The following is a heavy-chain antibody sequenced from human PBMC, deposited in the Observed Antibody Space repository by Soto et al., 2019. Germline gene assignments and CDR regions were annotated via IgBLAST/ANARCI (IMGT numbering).Heavy chain of an antibody. J-gene: IGHJ4*02. CDR2: IYPGDSDT. CDR3: ARSYCSSTNCLNDY. V-gene: IGHV5-51*01. Sequence: GESLKISCKGSGYIFTSYWIGWVRQMPGKGLEWMGIIYPGDSDTRYSPSFQGQVTISADKSISTAYLQWSSLKASDTAMYFCARSYCSSTNCLNDYWGQGTLVTVSS. D-gene: IGHD2-2*01. CDR1: GYIFTSYW.